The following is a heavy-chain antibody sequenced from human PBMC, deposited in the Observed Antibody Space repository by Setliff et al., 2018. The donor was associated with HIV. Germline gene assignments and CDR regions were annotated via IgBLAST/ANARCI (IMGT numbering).Heavy chain of an antibody. J-gene: IGHJ5*02. Sequence: SGPTLVNPTQTLTLTCTFSGFSLSTSGVGVGWIRQPPGKALEWLALIYWDDDKRYSPSLSSRLTITKDTSRNQVDLTMTNMDPVDTATYYCAHRRHSWIAVAGFDPWGQGTLVTVSS. D-gene: IGHD6-19*01. CDR3: AHRRHSWIAVAGFDP. V-gene: IGHV2-5*02. CDR1: GFSLSTSGVG. CDR2: IYWDDDK.